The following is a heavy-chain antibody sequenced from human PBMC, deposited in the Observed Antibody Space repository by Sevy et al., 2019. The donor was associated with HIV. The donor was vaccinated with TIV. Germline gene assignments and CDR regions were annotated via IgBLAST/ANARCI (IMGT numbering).Heavy chain of an antibody. Sequence: GGSLRLSCAASGFTFSSYGMHWVRQAPGKGLEWVAVIWYVGSNKYYADSVKGRFTISGDNSKNTLYLQMNSLRAEDTDVYYCATGNYDFWSGRRYGMAVWGQGTTVTVSS. CDR3: ATGNYDFWSGRRYGMAV. CDR1: GFTFSSYG. D-gene: IGHD3-3*01. CDR2: IWYVGSNK. V-gene: IGHV3-33*01. J-gene: IGHJ6*02.